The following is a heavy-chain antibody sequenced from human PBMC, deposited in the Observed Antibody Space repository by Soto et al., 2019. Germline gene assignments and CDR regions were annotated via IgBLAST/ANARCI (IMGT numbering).Heavy chain of an antibody. D-gene: IGHD2-2*01. Sequence: EVQLVESGGGLVRPGGSLRLSCAASGFTFSSYSMNWVRQAPGKGLEWVSSISSSSSYIYYADSVKGRFTISRDNAKNSLYLQMNSLRAEDTAVYYCARVDSIYSGDCSSTSCYDYWGQGTLVTVSS. J-gene: IGHJ4*02. V-gene: IGHV3-21*01. CDR3: ARVDSIYSGDCSSTSCYDY. CDR1: GFTFSSYS. CDR2: ISSSSSYI.